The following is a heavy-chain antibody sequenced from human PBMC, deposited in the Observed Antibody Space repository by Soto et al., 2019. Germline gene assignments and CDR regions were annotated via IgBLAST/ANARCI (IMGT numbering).Heavy chain of an antibody. CDR3: ATPPGHYYDTSGYYYY. D-gene: IGHD3-22*01. J-gene: IGHJ4*02. CDR1: GFTVSSNY. V-gene: IGHV3-53*01. CDR2: IYSGGST. Sequence: VGSLRLSCAASGFTVSSNYMSWVRQAPGKGLEWVSVIYSGGSTYYADSVKGRFTISRDNSKNTLYLQMNSLRAEDTAVYYCATPPGHYYDTSGYYYYWGQGTLVTVSS.